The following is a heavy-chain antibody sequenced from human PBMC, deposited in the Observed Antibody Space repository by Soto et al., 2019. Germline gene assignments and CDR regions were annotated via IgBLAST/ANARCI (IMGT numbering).Heavy chain of an antibody. CDR3: AKTIYYDSSGNGSDYYYYGMDV. D-gene: IGHD3-22*01. CDR2: ISGSGGST. V-gene: IGHV3-23*01. CDR1: GFAFSSYA. J-gene: IGHJ6*02. Sequence: LRLSCAASGFAFSSYAMSWVRQAPGKGLEWVSAISGSGGSTYYADSVKGRFTISRDNSKNTLYLQMNSLRAEDTAVYYCAKTIYYDSSGNGSDYYYYGMDVWGQGTTVTVSS.